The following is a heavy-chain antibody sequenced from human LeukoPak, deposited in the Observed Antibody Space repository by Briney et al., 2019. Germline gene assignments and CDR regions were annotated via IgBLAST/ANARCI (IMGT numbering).Heavy chain of an antibody. V-gene: IGHV4-34*01. J-gene: IGHJ6*02. Sequence: SETLSLTCAVYGGSFSGYYWSWIRQPPGKGLERIGEINHSGSTNYNPSLKSRVTISVDTSKNQFSLKLSSATAADAAVYYCARDSRDYGSGSYWDVWGQGTTVTVSS. CDR3: ARDSRDYGSGSYWDV. CDR2: INHSGST. CDR1: GGSFSGYY. D-gene: IGHD3-10*01.